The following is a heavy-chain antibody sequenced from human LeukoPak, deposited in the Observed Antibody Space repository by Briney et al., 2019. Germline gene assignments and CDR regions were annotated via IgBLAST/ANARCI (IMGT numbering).Heavy chain of an antibody. CDR2: ITASGGST. Sequence: GGSLRLSCAASGFNFSNYVMTWVRQAPGKGLEWVSGITASGGSTYHADSVKGRFTISRDNSKNTLYLQMNSLRAEDTAVYYCAKDNYDFWSGYYGGAGYWGQGTLVTVSS. V-gene: IGHV3-23*01. CDR3: AKDNYDFWSGYYGGAGY. CDR1: GFNFSNYV. J-gene: IGHJ4*02. D-gene: IGHD3-3*01.